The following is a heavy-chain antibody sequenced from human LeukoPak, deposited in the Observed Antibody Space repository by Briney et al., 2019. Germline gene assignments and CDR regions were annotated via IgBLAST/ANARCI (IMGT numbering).Heavy chain of an antibody. V-gene: IGHV1-69*05. D-gene: IGHD6-19*01. CDR3: ARAQWLVRPNRDYYYYMDV. Sequence: ASVKVSCKASGGTFSSYAISWVRQAPGQGLEWMGGIIPIFGTANYAQKFQGRVTTTTDESTSTAYMELSSLRSEDTAVYYCARAQWLVRPNRDYYYYMDVWGKGTTATVSS. J-gene: IGHJ6*03. CDR2: IIPIFGTA. CDR1: GGTFSSYA.